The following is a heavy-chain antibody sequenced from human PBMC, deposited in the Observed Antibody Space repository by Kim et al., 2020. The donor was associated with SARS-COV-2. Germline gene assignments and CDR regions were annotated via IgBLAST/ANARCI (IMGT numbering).Heavy chain of an antibody. CDR1: GGSINSAY. J-gene: IGHJ4*02. CDR3: ARHLSVAGTFYNLGY. CDR2: VYYGVTT. D-gene: IGHD3-10*01. V-gene: IGHV4-59*08. Sequence: SETLSLTCTVSGSVSGGSINSAYWSWVRQTPERGLEWLACVYYGVTTSYNPSLKSRATISLDRSRNQFSLRLTSVTAADTAMYYCARHLSVAGTFYNLGYWGQGTPVTVSS.